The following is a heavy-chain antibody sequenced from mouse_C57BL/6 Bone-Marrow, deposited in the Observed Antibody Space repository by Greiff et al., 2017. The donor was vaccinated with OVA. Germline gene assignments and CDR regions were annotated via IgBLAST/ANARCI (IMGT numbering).Heavy chain of an antibody. CDR1: GFPFSSYT. CDR2: ISGGGGNT. CDR3: ARHGGQLRLRRGYYFDY. D-gene: IGHD3-2*02. Sequence: EVKLVESGGGLVKPGGSLKLSCAASGFPFSSYTMSWVRQTPEKRLEWVATISGGGGNTSYPDSVKGRFTISSANAKNTLYLQRSSLRSEDTALYYCARHGGQLRLRRGYYFDYWGQGTTRTVSS. J-gene: IGHJ2*01. V-gene: IGHV5-9*01.